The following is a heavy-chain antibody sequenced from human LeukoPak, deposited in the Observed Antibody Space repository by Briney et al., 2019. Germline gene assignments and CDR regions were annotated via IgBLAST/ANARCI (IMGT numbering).Heavy chain of an antibody. Sequence: PSETLSLTCDVSGDSISSYYWSWIRQPAGKGLEWLGRIYPSGSANYNPSLKSRGTMSVDTSKNQFSLRLSSVTAADTAVYFCARDYNNWYCDLWGRGTLVTVSS. CDR3: ARDYNNWYCDL. D-gene: IGHD5-24*01. J-gene: IGHJ2*01. CDR2: IYPSGSA. V-gene: IGHV4-4*07. CDR1: GDSISSYY.